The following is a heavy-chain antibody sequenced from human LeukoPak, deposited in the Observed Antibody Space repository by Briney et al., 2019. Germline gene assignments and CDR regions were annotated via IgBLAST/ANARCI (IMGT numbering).Heavy chain of an antibody. Sequence: ASVKVSCKASGYTFSSYDINWVRQATGQGLGWMGWMNPNSANTAYAQKFQGRVTITRNTSIITAYMELSSLRSEDTALYYCAKDRQYGDYGGGDFFDSWGQGTLVTVSS. CDR3: AKDRQYGDYGGGDFFDS. V-gene: IGHV1-8*03. D-gene: IGHD4-17*01. CDR2: MNPNSANT. CDR1: GYTFSSYD. J-gene: IGHJ4*02.